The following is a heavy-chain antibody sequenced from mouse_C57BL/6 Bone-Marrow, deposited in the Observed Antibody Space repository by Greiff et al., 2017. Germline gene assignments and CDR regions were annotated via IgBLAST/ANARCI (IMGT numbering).Heavy chain of an antibody. CDR3: ARELIRYFDV. J-gene: IGHJ1*03. V-gene: IGHV1-52*01. D-gene: IGHD1-1*01. Sequence: QVQLQQPGAELVRPGSSVKLSCKASGYTFTSYWMHWVKQRPIQGLEWIGNIDPSDSETHYNQQFKDKATLTVDKSSSTADMQLSSLTSEDSAVYYCARELIRYFDVWGTGTTVTVSS. CDR2: IDPSDSET. CDR1: GYTFTSYW.